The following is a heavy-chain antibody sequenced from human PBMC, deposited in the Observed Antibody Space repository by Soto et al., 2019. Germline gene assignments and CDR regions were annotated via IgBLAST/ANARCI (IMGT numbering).Heavy chain of an antibody. CDR1: GFTFFNAW. CDR2: IKSKTDGGTT. D-gene: IGHD2-8*01. CDR3: TTGTRPVSYFDY. J-gene: IGHJ4*02. V-gene: IGHV3-15*01. Sequence: EVQLVESGGGLVKPGGSLRLSCAASGFTFFNAWMSWVRQAPGKGLEWVGRIKSKTDGGTTDYAAPVKGRFTILRDDSKNTLYLQMNSLKTEDTAVYYCTTGTRPVSYFDYWGQGTLVTVSS.